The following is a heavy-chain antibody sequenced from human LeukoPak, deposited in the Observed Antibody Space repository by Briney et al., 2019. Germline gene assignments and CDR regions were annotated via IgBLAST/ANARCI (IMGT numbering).Heavy chain of an antibody. D-gene: IGHD2-15*01. CDR3: ARAGYCSGGSCYSYFDP. Sequence: PGGSLRLSCAASGFTFSSYWMHWVRQAPGKGLVWVSRINSDGSSTSYADSVKGRFTIPRDNAKNTLYLQMNSLRAEDTAVYYCARAGYCSGGSCYSYFDPWGQGTLVTVSS. J-gene: IGHJ5*02. V-gene: IGHV3-74*01. CDR2: INSDGSST. CDR1: GFTFSSYW.